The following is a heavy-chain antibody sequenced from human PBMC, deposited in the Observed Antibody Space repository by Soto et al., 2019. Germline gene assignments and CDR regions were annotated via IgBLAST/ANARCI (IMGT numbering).Heavy chain of an antibody. CDR1: GFTFSSYS. J-gene: IGHJ4*02. V-gene: IGHV3-21*01. CDR3: ARLMGAVAAHFDY. CDR2: ISSSSSYI. Sequence: EVQLVESGGGLVKPGGSLRLSCAASGFTFSSYSMNWVRQAPGKGLEWVSSISSSSSYIYYSDSVKGRFTISRDNAKNSLYLQMNSLRAEDTAVYYCARLMGAVAAHFDYWGQGTLVTVSS. D-gene: IGHD6-19*01.